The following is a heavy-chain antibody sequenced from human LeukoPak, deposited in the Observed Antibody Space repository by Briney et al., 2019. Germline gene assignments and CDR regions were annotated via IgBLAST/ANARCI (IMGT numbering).Heavy chain of an antibody. J-gene: IGHJ4*02. Sequence: GGSLRLSCAASGFTFSSYSMNWVRQAPGKGLEWVSFISSSSSYIYYADSVKGRFTISRDNAKNSLYLQMNSLRAEDTAVYFCAREGGSGSFYRGYFDYWGQGTLVTVSS. CDR1: GFTFSSYS. CDR2: ISSSSSYI. V-gene: IGHV3-21*01. D-gene: IGHD3-10*01. CDR3: AREGGSGSFYRGYFDY.